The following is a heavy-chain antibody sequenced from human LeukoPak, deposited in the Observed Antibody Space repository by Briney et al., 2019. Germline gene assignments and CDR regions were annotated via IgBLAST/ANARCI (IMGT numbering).Heavy chain of an antibody. CDR2: IIPIFGTA. CDR3: AREYPQRGGIQHYAFDI. Sequence: GASVKVSCKASGYTFTSYGISWVRQAPGQGLEWMGGIIPIFGTANYAQKFQGRVTITADESTSTAYMELSSLRSEDTAVYYCAREYPQRGGIQHYAFDIWGQGTMVTVSS. V-gene: IGHV1-69*13. CDR1: GYTFTSYG. J-gene: IGHJ3*02. D-gene: IGHD5-18*01.